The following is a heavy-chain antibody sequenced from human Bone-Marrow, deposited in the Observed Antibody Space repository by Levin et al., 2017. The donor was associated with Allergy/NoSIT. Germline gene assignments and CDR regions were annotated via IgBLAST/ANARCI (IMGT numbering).Heavy chain of an antibody. J-gene: IGHJ4*02. Sequence: GESLKISCVASGFTLSNYWMHWVRQAPGKGLVWVSSVNRDGARNYYVGSVKGRFSSSRDSSRNILYLQMNNLRGEDTAMYYCAKDHPSSGWPTFESWGQGTLVTVSS. V-gene: IGHV3-74*01. D-gene: IGHD6-19*01. CDR2: VNRDGARN. CDR1: GFTLSNYW. CDR3: AKDHPSSGWPTFES.